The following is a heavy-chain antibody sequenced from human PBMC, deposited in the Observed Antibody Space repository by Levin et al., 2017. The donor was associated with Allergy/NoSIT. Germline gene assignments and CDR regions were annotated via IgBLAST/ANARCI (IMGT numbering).Heavy chain of an antibody. CDR2: IKQDGSEK. D-gene: IGHD6-6*01. J-gene: IGHJ4*02. Sequence: GGSLRLSCAASGFTFSSYWMSWVRQAPGKGLEWVANIKQDGSEKYYVDSVKGRFTISRDNAKNSLYLQMNSLRAEDTAVYYCARDGWMAARPFDYWGQGTLVTVSS. CDR1: GFTFSSYW. CDR3: ARDGWMAARPFDY. V-gene: IGHV3-7*01.